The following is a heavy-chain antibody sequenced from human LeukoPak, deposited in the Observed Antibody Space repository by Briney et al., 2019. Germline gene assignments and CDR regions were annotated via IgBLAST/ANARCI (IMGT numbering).Heavy chain of an antibody. CDR3: ARGEAFGEFSDGFDI. D-gene: IGHD3-10*01. Sequence: SETLSLTCTVSGGSISSGSYYCNWIRQHPGKGLEWIGNIFHSGSTHYNPSLKSRVSISVDMSKNQFSLKLSSVTAADTAVYYCARGEAFGEFSDGFDIWGQGTMVTVSS. CDR2: IFHSGST. J-gene: IGHJ3*02. V-gene: IGHV4-31*03. CDR1: GGSISSGSYY.